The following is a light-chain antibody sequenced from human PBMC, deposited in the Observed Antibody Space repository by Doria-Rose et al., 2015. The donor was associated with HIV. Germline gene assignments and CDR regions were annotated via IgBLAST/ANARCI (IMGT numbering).Light chain of an antibody. CDR1: QSFSSTY. CDR2: DGS. CDR3: HQYGTSWT. Sequence: EIVLTQSPGTLSLSPGERATLSCRASQSFSSTYLAWYQQKPGQAHSHLIYDGSTRATGIRDRFSASGSGTDFTLTINRLEPEDFALYYCHQYGTSWTFGQGTKVEI. J-gene: IGKJ1*01. V-gene: IGKV3-20*01.